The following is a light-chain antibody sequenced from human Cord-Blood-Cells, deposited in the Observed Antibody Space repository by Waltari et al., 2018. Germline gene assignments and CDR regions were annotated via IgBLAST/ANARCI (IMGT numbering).Light chain of an antibody. CDR1: SSDVGSYNL. Sequence: QSALTQPASVSGSPGQSITISCTGTSSDVGSYNLVSWYQQHPGKAPKLMIYEGSKRPSGVSNRFSGYKSANTASLTISGLQAEEVADYYCCSYAGSSTWVFGGGTKLTVL. J-gene: IGLJ3*02. CDR3: CSYAGSSTWV. CDR2: EGS. V-gene: IGLV2-23*01.